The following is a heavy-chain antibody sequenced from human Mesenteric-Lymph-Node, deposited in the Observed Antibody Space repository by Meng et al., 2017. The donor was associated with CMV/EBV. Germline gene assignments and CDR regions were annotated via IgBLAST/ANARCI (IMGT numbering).Heavy chain of an antibody. CDR2: ISSSSSYI. J-gene: IGHJ4*02. CDR1: GFTFSSYS. V-gene: IGHV3-21*01. Sequence: GESLKISCAASGFTFSSYSMNWVRQAPGKGLEWVSSISSSSSYIYYADSVKGRFTISRDNSKNTLFLQMNSLRGDDTAIYYCARDGLHTTDYWGQGVLVTVSS. D-gene: IGHD1-26*01. CDR3: ARDGLHTTDY.